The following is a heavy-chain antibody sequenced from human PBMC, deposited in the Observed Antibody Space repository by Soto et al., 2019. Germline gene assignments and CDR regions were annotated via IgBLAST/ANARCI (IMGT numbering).Heavy chain of an antibody. CDR2: INHSGST. CDR3: ARGRGVIIYYYYYYGMDV. J-gene: IGHJ6*02. V-gene: IGHV4-34*01. CDR1: GGSFSGYY. Sequence: PSETLSLTCAVYGGSFSGYYWSWIRQPPGKGLEWIGEINHSGSTNYNPSLKSRVTISVDTSKNQFSLKLSSVTAADTAVYYCARGRGVIIYYYYYYGMDVWGQGTTVTVSS. D-gene: IGHD3-10*01.